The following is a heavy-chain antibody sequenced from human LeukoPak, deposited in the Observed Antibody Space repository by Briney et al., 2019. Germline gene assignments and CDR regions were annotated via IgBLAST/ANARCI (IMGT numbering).Heavy chain of an antibody. V-gene: IGHV5-51*01. CDR2: IYPADSDI. Sequence: GESLKISCKGSGYSINNYWIGWVRRMPGKGLEWMGIIYPADSDIRYSPSFQGQVTISADKSISTAYLQWSSLKASDTAMYYCARQEYCSGGSCYTWFDPWGQGTLVTVSS. CDR3: ARQEYCSGGSCYTWFDP. J-gene: IGHJ5*02. CDR1: GYSINNYW. D-gene: IGHD2-15*01.